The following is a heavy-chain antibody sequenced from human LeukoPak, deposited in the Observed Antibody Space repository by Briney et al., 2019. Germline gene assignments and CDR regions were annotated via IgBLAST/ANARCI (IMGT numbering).Heavy chain of an antibody. D-gene: IGHD6-13*01. V-gene: IGHV3-21*01. CDR1: GFTFSSYS. J-gene: IGHJ3*02. Sequence: GGSLRLSCAASGFTFSSYSMNWVRQAPGKGLEWVSSISSSSSYIYYADSVKGRFTISRDNAKNSLYLQMNSLRAEDTAVYYCAKDPGSSWYVGWAGRTDAFDIWGQGTMVTVSS. CDR3: AKDPGSSWYVGWAGRTDAFDI. CDR2: ISSSSSYI.